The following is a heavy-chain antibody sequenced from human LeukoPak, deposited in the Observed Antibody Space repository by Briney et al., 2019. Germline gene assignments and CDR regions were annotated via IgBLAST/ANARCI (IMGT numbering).Heavy chain of an antibody. D-gene: IGHD1-26*01. CDR2: IIPIFGTA. J-gene: IGHJ2*01. CDR1: GGTFSSYA. Sequence: SVKVSCKASGGTFSSYAISWVRQAPGQGLEWMGGIIPIFGTANYAQKFQGRVTITTDESTSTAYMELSSLRSEDTAVYYCARGYRDGPFRYFDLWGRGTLVTVSS. V-gene: IGHV1-69*05. CDR3: ARGYRDGPFRYFDL.